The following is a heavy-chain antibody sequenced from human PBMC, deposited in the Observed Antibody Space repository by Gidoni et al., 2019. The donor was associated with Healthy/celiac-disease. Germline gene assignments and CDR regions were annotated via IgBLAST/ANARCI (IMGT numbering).Heavy chain of an antibody. J-gene: IGHJ3*02. Sequence: EVQLVESGGGLVKPGGSLILSCAASGFTFSNAWMSWVRQAPGKGLEWVGRIKSKTDGGTTDYAAPVKGRFTISRDDSKNTLYLQMNSLKTEDTAVYYCTTDRFEAHDAFDIWGQGTMVTVSS. V-gene: IGHV3-15*01. D-gene: IGHD3-3*01. CDR1: GFTFSNAW. CDR3: TTDRFEAHDAFDI. CDR2: IKSKTDGGTT.